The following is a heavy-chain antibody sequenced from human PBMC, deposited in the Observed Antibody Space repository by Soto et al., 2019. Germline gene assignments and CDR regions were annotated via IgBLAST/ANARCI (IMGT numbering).Heavy chain of an antibody. J-gene: IGHJ5*02. V-gene: IGHV1-3*04. CDR1: GYTFTSYP. Sequence: ASVKVSCKASGYTFTSYPVDWVRQAPGQRLEWMGWINTGNGYTKYSQKFQGRVSITRDTSASTTYMQLTSLRSDDTALYYCARDWGGYCSRGSCSEAWFDPWGQGTLVTVSS. D-gene: IGHD2-15*01. CDR2: INTGNGYT. CDR3: ARDWGGYCSRGSCSEAWFDP.